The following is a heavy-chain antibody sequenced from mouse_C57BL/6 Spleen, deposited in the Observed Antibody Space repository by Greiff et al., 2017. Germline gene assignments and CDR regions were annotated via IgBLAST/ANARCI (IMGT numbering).Heavy chain of an antibody. CDR1: GYAFSSYW. Sequence: QVQLQQPGAELVKPGASVKISCKASGYAFSSYWMNWVKQRPGKGLEWIGQIYPGDGDTNYNGKFKGKATLTADKSSSTAYMQLSSLTSEDSAVYFCARGVYDGYFDYWGQGTTLTVSS. V-gene: IGHV1-80*01. CDR3: ARGVYDGYFDY. CDR2: IYPGDGDT. D-gene: IGHD2-3*01. J-gene: IGHJ2*01.